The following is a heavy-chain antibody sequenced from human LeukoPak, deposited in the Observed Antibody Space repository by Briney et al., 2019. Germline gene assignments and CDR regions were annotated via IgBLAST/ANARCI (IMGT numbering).Heavy chain of an antibody. CDR2: ISGSGGST. CDR3: AKDYVWGSHRHQYFDY. D-gene: IGHD3-16*02. V-gene: IGHV3-23*01. Sequence: PGGSLRLSCAASGFTFSSYAMSWVRQAPGKGLEWVSAISGSGGSTYCADSVKGRFTISRDNSKNTLYLQMNSLRAEDTAVYYCAKDYVWGSHRHQYFDYWGRGTLVTVSS. J-gene: IGHJ4*02. CDR1: GFTFSSYA.